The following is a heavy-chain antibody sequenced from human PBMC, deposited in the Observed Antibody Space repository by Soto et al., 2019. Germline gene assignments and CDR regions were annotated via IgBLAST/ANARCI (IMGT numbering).Heavy chain of an antibody. D-gene: IGHD5-18*01. CDR1: GYTFSNYG. Sequence: SVKVSCKASGYTFSNYGISWVRQGPGQGLEWMGWISGYNGNTHYEEKVQDRIKMTTDTSTSTTYLELRSLRSDDTAVYFCARDPGFGFGYSYAFAMDVWGQGTTVTVSS. J-gene: IGHJ6*02. CDR3: ARDPGFGFGYSYAFAMDV. V-gene: IGHV1-18*01. CDR2: ISGYNGNT.